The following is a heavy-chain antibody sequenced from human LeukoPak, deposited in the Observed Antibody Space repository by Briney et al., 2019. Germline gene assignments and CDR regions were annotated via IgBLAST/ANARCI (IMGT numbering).Heavy chain of an antibody. CDR1: GYTLTELS. CDR3: AREGYDRNSFYQFDY. J-gene: IGHJ4*02. Sequence: SVKVSCKVSGYTLTELSMHWVRQAPGQGLGWVGRIIPLLGIANYAQKFQGRVTLTADKSTSTIYMEVSSLRSEDTAVYFCAREGYDRNSFYQFDYWGRGTLVTVSS. CDR2: IIPLLGIA. D-gene: IGHD3-22*01. V-gene: IGHV1-69*04.